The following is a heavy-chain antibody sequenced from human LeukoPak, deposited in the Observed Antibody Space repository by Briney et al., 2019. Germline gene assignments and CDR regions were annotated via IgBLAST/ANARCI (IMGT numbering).Heavy chain of an antibody. J-gene: IGHJ4*02. V-gene: IGHV3-23*01. CDR3: AKDRYRMVRGVGFDY. CDR1: GFTFSSYA. CDR2: ISGSGGST. Sequence: GGSLRLSCAASGFTFSSYAMSWVRQAPGKGLEWVSAISGSGGSTYYGDSVKGRFTISRDNSKNTLYLQMNSLRAEDTAVYYCAKDRYRMVRGVGFDYWGQGTLVTVSS. D-gene: IGHD3-10*01.